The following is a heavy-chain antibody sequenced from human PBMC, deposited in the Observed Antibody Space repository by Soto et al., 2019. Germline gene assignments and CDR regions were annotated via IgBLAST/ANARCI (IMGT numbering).Heavy chain of an antibody. CDR2: INHSGST. CDR1: GGSFSGYY. V-gene: IGHV4-34*01. D-gene: IGHD6-13*01. CDR3: ARGWYSSSWYSVYYYYGMDV. J-gene: IGHJ6*02. Sequence: SETLSLTCAVYGGSFSGYYWSWIRQPPGKGLEWIGEINHSGSTDYNLSLKSRVTISVDTSKNQFSLKLSSVTAADTAVYYCARGWYSSSWYSVYYYYGMDVWGQVTTVTVSS.